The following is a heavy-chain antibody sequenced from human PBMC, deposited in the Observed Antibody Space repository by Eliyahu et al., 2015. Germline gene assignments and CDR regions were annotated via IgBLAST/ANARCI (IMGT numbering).Heavy chain of an antibody. CDR2: IYTXGST. Sequence: QVQLQESGPXLVXPSETLSLTCTVXCXSISSYYRXXIRQPAGKGLEWXGRIYTXGSTNYNPSLKSRVTMSVDTSKNQFSLKLSSVTAADTAVYYCARDPVYYYDSSGYLDWGQGTLVTVSS. V-gene: IGHV4-4*07. CDR1: CXSISSYY. D-gene: IGHD3-22*01. CDR3: ARDPVYYYDSSGYLD. J-gene: IGHJ4*02.